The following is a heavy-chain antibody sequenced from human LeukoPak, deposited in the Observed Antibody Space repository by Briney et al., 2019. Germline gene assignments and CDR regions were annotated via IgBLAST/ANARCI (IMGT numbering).Heavy chain of an antibody. J-gene: IGHJ5*02. Sequence: KTSETLSLTCTVSGGSISSSSYYWGWIRQPPGKGLEWIGSIYYSGSTNYNPSLKSRVTISVDTSKNQFSLKLSSVTAADTAVYYCARSQDYYEFDPWGQGTLVTVSS. D-gene: IGHD3-22*01. CDR2: IYYSGST. V-gene: IGHV4-39*07. CDR1: GGSISSSSYY. CDR3: ARSQDYYEFDP.